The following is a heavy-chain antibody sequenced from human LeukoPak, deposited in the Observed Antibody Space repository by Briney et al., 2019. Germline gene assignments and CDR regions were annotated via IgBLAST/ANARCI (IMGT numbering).Heavy chain of an antibody. CDR3: ARVRRIAAGFDY. D-gene: IGHD6-13*01. V-gene: IGHV3-48*04. J-gene: IGHJ4*02. Sequence: PGGSLRLSCAASGFTFSSYGMNWVRQAPGKGLERVSYISSSGSTIYYADSVKGRFTISRDNAKNSLYLQMNSLRAEDTAVYYCARVRRIAAGFDYWGQGTLVTVSS. CDR1: GFTFSSYG. CDR2: ISSSGSTI.